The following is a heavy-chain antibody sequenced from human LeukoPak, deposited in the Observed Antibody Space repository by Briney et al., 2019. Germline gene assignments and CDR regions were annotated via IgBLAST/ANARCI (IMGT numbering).Heavy chain of an antibody. CDR1: GYTFTDYY. V-gene: IGHV1-2*02. J-gene: IGHJ5*02. CDR3: VRDRITIVRGVLNYFDP. Sequence: ASVKVSCKASGYTFTDYYIHWVRQAPGQGLEWMGWINPNSGDTNYAQKFQGRVTMTTDTSMSTAYMEVSRLRSDDTALYYCVRDRITIVRGVLNYFDPWGQGTLVTVSS. D-gene: IGHD3-10*01. CDR2: INPNSGDT.